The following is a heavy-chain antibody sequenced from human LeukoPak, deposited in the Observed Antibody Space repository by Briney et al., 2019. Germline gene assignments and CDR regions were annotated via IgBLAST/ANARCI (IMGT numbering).Heavy chain of an antibody. V-gene: IGHV3-23*01. Sequence: PGGSLRLSCAASGFTFSSYAMSWVRQAPGKGLEWVSAISGSGGSTYYADSVKGRFTISRDNSKSTLYLQMNSLRAEDTAVYYCAKDLWIVPAATPFDYWGQGTLVTVSS. CDR1: GFTFSSYA. D-gene: IGHD2-2*01. CDR3: AKDLWIVPAATPFDY. CDR2: ISGSGGST. J-gene: IGHJ4*02.